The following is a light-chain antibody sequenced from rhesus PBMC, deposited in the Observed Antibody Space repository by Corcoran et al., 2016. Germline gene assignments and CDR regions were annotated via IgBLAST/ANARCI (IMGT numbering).Light chain of an antibody. CDR1: QSVSSY. J-gene: IGKJ2*01. CDR2: GSS. Sequence: QVILTQSPATLSLSPGERATLSCRASQSVSSYLAWYQQKPGQAPRLLLYGSSSRATGIPDRFSGSGSETDFTLTISSLEPEDVGVYHCYQHSSGYSFGQGTKVEIK. V-gene: IGKV3-10*01. CDR3: YQHSSGYS.